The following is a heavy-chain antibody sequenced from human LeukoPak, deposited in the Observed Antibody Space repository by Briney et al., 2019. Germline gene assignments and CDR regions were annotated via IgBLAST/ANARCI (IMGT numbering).Heavy chain of an antibody. CDR2: ISGSGAST. Sequence: GGSLRLSCAASGFTFSSYSMNWVRQAPGKGLEWVSLISGSGASTYYADSVKGRFTISRDNAKNTLYLQMNSLRAEDTAVYYCARVIAMAGGDLDYWGQGTLVTVSS. CDR3: ARVIAMAGGDLDY. CDR1: GFTFSSYS. J-gene: IGHJ4*02. V-gene: IGHV3-23*01. D-gene: IGHD6-19*01.